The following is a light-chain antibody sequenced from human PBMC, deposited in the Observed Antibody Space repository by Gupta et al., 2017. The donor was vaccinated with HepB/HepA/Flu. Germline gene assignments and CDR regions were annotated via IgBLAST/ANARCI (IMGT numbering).Light chain of an antibody. CDR2: WAS. J-gene: IGKJ4*01. CDR1: QSLLYSSNSKNY. V-gene: IGKV4-1*01. Sequence: DIVMTQSPDSLAVSLGERATINCKSSQSLLYSSNSKNYLAWYQQKPGQSPRLLIYWASTRESGVPDRISGSGSGTDFTLTISSLQAEDVAVYYCQQYDSNPITFGGGTKVEIK. CDR3: QQYDSNPIT.